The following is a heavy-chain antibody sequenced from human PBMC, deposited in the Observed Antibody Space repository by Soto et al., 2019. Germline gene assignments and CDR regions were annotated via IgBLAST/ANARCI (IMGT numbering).Heavy chain of an antibody. CDR2: ISYDGSNK. V-gene: IGHV3-30*18. CDR1: GFTFSSYG. D-gene: IGHD6-19*01. J-gene: IGHJ5*02. Sequence: GGSLRLSCAASGFTFSSYGMHWVRQAPGKGLEWVAVISYDGSNKYYADSVKGRFTISRDNSKNTLYLQMNSLRAEDTAVYYCAKDDGPALGGYSSGWSYLWGQGTLVTVSS. CDR3: AKDDGPALGGYSSGWSYL.